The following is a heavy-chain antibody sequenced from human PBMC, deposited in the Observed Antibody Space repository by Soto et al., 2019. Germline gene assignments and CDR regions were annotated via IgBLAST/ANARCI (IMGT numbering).Heavy chain of an antibody. D-gene: IGHD6-19*01. J-gene: IGHJ5*02. CDR3: ARNGLSVAGNGRVNWFDP. CDR2: INHSGST. Sequence: SETLSLTCAVYGGSFSGYYWSWIRQPPGKGLEWIGEINHSGSTNYNPSLKSRVTISVDTSKNQFSLKLSSVTAADTAVYYCARNGLSVAGNGRVNWFDPWGKGTLVTVSS. V-gene: IGHV4-34*01. CDR1: GGSFSGYY.